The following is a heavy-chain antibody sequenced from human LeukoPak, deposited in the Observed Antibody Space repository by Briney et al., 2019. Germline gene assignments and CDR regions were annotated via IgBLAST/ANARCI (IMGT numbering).Heavy chain of an antibody. Sequence: PGGSLRLSCAASGFTVSSNYMSWVRQAPGKGLEWVSAISGSGGSTYYADSVKGRFTISRGNSKNTLYLQMNSLRAEDTAVYYCAKDANYYYDSSDDWYFDLWGRGTLVTVSS. V-gene: IGHV3-23*01. CDR2: ISGSGGST. CDR1: GFTVSSNY. J-gene: IGHJ2*01. D-gene: IGHD3-22*01. CDR3: AKDANYYYDSSDDWYFDL.